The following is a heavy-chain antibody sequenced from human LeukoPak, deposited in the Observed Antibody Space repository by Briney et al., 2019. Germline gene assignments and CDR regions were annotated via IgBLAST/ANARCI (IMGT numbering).Heavy chain of an antibody. CDR2: SSDAGAHT. Sequence: GGSPRPSCAVSGFTFGNYWMHWVRQAAGKGLVWVSRSSDAGAHTFYADSVKGRFAMSRDNAKNTLYLQMNSLRAEDTAVYYCARVTGGYNLVDYWGQGTLVTVSS. CDR3: ARVTGGYNLVDY. V-gene: IGHV3-74*01. D-gene: IGHD5-24*01. J-gene: IGHJ4*02. CDR1: GFTFGNYW.